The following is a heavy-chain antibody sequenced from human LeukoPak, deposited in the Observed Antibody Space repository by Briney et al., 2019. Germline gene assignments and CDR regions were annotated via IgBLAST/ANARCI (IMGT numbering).Heavy chain of an antibody. J-gene: IGHJ4*02. CDR2: IKQDGSEK. D-gene: IGHD5-12*01. Sequence: GGSLRLSCAASGFTFSSYWVSWVRQAPGKGLEWVANIKQDGSEKYYVDSVKGRFTISRDNAKNSLYLQMNSLRAEDTAVYYCARDAPYSGYDPYNLFDYWGQGTLVTVSS. CDR3: ARDAPYSGYDPYNLFDY. CDR1: GFTFSSYW. V-gene: IGHV3-7*01.